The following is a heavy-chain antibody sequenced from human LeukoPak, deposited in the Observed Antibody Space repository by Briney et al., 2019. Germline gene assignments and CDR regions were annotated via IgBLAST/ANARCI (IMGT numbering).Heavy chain of an antibody. Sequence: SETLSLTCTVSGGSISTYYWSWIRQPPGKGLEWIGYVYYSGGTNYNPSLKSRVTISVDTPKNQFSLKLRSVTAADTAMYYCAREPSGTFFNWFDPWGQGTLVTVSS. V-gene: IGHV4-59*01. CDR3: AREPSGTFFNWFDP. CDR1: GGSISTYY. J-gene: IGHJ5*02. D-gene: IGHD1-26*01. CDR2: VYYSGGT.